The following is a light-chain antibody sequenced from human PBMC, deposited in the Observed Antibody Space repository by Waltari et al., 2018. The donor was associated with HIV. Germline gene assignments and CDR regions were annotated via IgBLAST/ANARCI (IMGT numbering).Light chain of an antibody. V-gene: IGLV3-25*03. CDR1: ELSIHY. CDR3: QSGHNSDSI. CDR2: KDS. Sequence: SYELTQAPSVSVSPGQTAKITCSGDELSIHYVYWYQQKPGQAPLMMIFKDSERPSEIPARFSASSSGSTSILTISGVQAEDEADYYCQSGHNSDSIFGGGTKLTVL. J-gene: IGLJ2*01.